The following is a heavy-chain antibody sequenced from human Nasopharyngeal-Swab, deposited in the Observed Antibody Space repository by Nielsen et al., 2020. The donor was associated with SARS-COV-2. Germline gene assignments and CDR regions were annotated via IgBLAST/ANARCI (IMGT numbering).Heavy chain of an antibody. Sequence: SETLSLTCTVSGGSISSYYWSWIRQPPGKGLEWIGYIYYSGSTNYNHSLKSRVTISVDTPKNQFSLKLSSVTAADTAVYYCARGDVTIFGVGGWFDPWGQGTLVTVSS. D-gene: IGHD3-3*01. CDR2: IYYSGST. J-gene: IGHJ5*02. CDR3: ARGDVTIFGVGGWFDP. CDR1: GGSISSYY. V-gene: IGHV4-59*01.